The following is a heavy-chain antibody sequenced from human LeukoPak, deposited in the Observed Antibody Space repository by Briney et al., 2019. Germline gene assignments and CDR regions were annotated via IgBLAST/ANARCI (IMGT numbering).Heavy chain of an antibody. D-gene: IGHD3-3*01. Sequence: ASVKVSCKASGYTFTGYYKHWVRQAPGQGLEWMGWINPNSGGTNYAQKFQGRVTMTRDTSISTAYMELSRLRSDDTAVYYCARGVRFLEWLPNYWGQGTLVTVSS. CDR2: INPNSGGT. CDR3: ARGVRFLEWLPNY. J-gene: IGHJ4*02. V-gene: IGHV1-2*02. CDR1: GYTFTGYY.